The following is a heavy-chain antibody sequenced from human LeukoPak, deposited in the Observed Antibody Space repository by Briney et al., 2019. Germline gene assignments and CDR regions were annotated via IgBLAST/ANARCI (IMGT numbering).Heavy chain of an antibody. Sequence: ASVKVSCKASGYTFTSYGISWVRQAPGQGLVWMGWISAYNGNTNYAQKLQGRVTMTTDTSTSTAYMELRSLRSDDTAVYYCARDRVYDSSGSPRPFDYWGQGTLVTVSS. V-gene: IGHV1-18*01. D-gene: IGHD3-22*01. J-gene: IGHJ4*02. CDR2: ISAYNGNT. CDR1: GYTFTSYG. CDR3: ARDRVYDSSGSPRPFDY.